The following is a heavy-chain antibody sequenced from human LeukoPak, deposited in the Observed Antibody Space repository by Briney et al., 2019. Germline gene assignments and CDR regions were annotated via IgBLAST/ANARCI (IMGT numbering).Heavy chain of an antibody. CDR3: AKVYGGNSYAFDI. CDR2: ISGSGGST. CDR1: GFTFSSYA. D-gene: IGHD4-23*01. V-gene: IGHV3-23*01. Sequence: GGSLRLSCAASGFTFSSYAMSWVRQAPGKGLELISAISGSGGSTYYADSVKGRLTISRDNSKNTLYLQMNSLRAEDTAVYYCAKVYGGNSYAFDIWGQGTMVTVSS. J-gene: IGHJ3*02.